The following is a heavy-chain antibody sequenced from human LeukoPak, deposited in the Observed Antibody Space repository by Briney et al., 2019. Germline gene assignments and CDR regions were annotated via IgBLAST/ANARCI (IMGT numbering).Heavy chain of an antibody. D-gene: IGHD5-18*01. CDR1: GGSFSGYY. Sequence: SETLSLTCAVYGGSFSGYYWSWIRQPPGKGLEWIGEINHSGSTNYNPSLKSRVTISVDTSKNQFSLKLSSVTAADTAVYFCARVGYSYVINDWSRTGLGAYPTKYYYHMDVWGKGTTVSVSS. CDR2: INHSGST. CDR3: ARVGYSYVINDWSRTGLGAYPTKYYYHMDV. V-gene: IGHV4-34*01. J-gene: IGHJ6*03.